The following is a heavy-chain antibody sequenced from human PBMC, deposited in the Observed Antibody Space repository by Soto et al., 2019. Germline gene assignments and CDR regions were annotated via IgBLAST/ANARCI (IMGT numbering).Heavy chain of an antibody. V-gene: IGHV1-69*13. J-gene: IGHJ4*02. D-gene: IGHD3-22*01. Sequence: GASVKVSCKASGGSFSSYAISWARQAPGQGLEWMGGIIPIFGTANYAQKFQGRVTITADESTSTAYMELSSLRSEDTAVYYCARDYYDSSGYWGQGTLVTVYS. CDR1: GGSFSSYA. CDR2: IIPIFGTA. CDR3: ARDYYDSSGY.